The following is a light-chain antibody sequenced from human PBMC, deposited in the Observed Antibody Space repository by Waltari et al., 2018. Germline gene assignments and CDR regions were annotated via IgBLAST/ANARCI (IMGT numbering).Light chain of an antibody. J-gene: IGLJ1*01. CDR1: SSDVGRHNF. CDR2: EVT. Sequence: QSALTQPPSASGSPGQSLPISCTGTSSDVGRHNFVSWYQQHPGKPPKVIIYEVTKRPSGVPDRCSGSKSGNTASLTVSGLQNEDEADYYCCSYAGSDTPYVFGTGTTVTVL. CDR3: CSYAGSDTPYV. V-gene: IGLV2-8*01.